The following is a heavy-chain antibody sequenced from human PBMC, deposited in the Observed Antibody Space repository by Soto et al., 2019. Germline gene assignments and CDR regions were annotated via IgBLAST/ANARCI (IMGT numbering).Heavy chain of an antibody. CDR1: GYTFSSYG. D-gene: IGHD6-6*01. Sequence: QVQLVQSGPEVKKPGASVKVSCKASGYTFSSYGVSWVRQAPGQGLEWMGGIIPIFGTANYAQKFQGRVTITADESTSTAYMELSSLRSEDTAVYYCARRLEYSSSSEYYYYGMDVWGQGTTVTVSS. CDR3: ARRLEYSSSSEYYYYGMDV. V-gene: IGHV1-69*13. CDR2: IIPIFGTA. J-gene: IGHJ6*02.